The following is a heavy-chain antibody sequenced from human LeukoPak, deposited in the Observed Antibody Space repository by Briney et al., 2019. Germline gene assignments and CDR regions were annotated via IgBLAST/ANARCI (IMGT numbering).Heavy chain of an antibody. V-gene: IGHV3-48*02. D-gene: IGHD3-16*01. J-gene: IGHJ4*02. CDR2: ISSSSSII. CDR3: ARGGGSYAYFDY. Sequence: GGSLRLSCAASGLTFSSYSMNWVRQAPGKGLEWVSYISSSSSIISYADSVKGRFTISRDNAKNSLYLQMNSLRDEDTAVYYCARGGGSYAYFDYWGQGTLVTVSS. CDR1: GLTFSSYS.